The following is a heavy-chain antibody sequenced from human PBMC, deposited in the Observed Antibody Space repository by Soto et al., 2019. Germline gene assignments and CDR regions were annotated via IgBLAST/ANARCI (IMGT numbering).Heavy chain of an antibody. CDR3: AKAVPGYSSGWYRDY. V-gene: IGHV3-23*01. D-gene: IGHD6-19*01. Sequence: GGSLRLSCAASGFTFSSRAMSWVRQAPGKGLEWVSAISGSGASTYYADSVKGRFTISRDNSKNTLYLQMNSLRAEDTAVYYCAKAVPGYSSGWYRDYWGQGTLVTVSS. CDR2: ISGSGAST. CDR1: GFTFSSRA. J-gene: IGHJ4*02.